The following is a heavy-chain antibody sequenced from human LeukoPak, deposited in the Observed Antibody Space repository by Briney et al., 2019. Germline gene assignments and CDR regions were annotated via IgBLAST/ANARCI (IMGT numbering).Heavy chain of an antibody. D-gene: IGHD3-10*01. CDR3: ARAGSHYYGSGSGFYFDY. V-gene: IGHV3-64*04. CDR2: ISSNGGST. J-gene: IGHJ4*02. CDR1: GFTFSSYA. Sequence: GGSLRLSCSASGFTFSSYAMHWVRQAPGKGLEYVSAISSNGGSTYYADSVKGRFTISRDNAKNSLYLQMNSLRDEDTAVYYCARAGSHYYGSGSGFYFDYWGQGTLVTVSS.